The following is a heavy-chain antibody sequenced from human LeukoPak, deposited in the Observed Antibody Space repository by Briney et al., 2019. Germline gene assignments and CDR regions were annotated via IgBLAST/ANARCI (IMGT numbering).Heavy chain of an antibody. CDR2: INHSGST. CDR1: GGSFRGYY. J-gene: IGHJ5*02. Sequence: PSETLSLTCAVYGGSFRGYYWSWIRQPPGKGLEWIGEINHSGSTNYNPSLKSRVTIPVDTSKNQFSLKLSSVTAADTAVYYCARDIHYDYVWGSYRRGTGFDPWAREPWSPSPQ. D-gene: IGHD3-16*02. CDR3: ARDIHYDYVWGSYRRGTGFDP. V-gene: IGHV4-34*01.